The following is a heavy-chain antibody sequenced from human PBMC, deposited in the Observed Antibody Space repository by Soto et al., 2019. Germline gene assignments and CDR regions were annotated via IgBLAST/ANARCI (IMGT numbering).Heavy chain of an antibody. CDR1: GFTFSSYW. J-gene: IGHJ4*02. CDR2: INSDGSST. Sequence: PGGSLRLSCAASGFTFSSYWMHWVRQAPGKGLVWVSRINSDGSSTSYADSVKGRFTISRDNAKNTLNLQMNSLRAEDKDVYYCARGEQWLDLDYWGQGTLVTVSS. V-gene: IGHV3-74*01. D-gene: IGHD6-19*01. CDR3: ARGEQWLDLDY.